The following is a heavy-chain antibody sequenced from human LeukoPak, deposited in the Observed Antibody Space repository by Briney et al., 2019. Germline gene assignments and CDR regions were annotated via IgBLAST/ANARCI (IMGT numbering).Heavy chain of an antibody. Sequence: PGGSLRLSCAASGFTFSSYAMHWVRQAPGKGLEWVAVISYDGSNKYYADSVKGRFTISRDNSKNTLYLQMNSLRAEDTAVYYCARPKTPGRYSTSGGAFDNWGQGTLVTVSS. CDR1: GFTFSSYA. CDR2: ISYDGSNK. V-gene: IGHV3-30-3*01. J-gene: IGHJ4*02. CDR3: ARPKTPGRYSTSGGAFDN. D-gene: IGHD6-6*01.